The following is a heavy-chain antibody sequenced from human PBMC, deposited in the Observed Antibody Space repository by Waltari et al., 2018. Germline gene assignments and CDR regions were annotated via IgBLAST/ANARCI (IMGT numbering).Heavy chain of an antibody. V-gene: IGHV5-51*01. J-gene: IGHJ2*01. Sequence: EAQLVQSGAEVKKPGESLTISCKASGYSFPNYWIGWVRQMPGKGLEWMGIIYPGDSNTRYNPSFQGQVTSSADKSISTAYLQWSSLKASDTAIYYCARQRGSSLYLYFDLWGRGTLVTVSS. D-gene: IGHD3-16*01. CDR1: GYSFPNYW. CDR2: IYPGDSNT. CDR3: ARQRGSSLYLYFDL.